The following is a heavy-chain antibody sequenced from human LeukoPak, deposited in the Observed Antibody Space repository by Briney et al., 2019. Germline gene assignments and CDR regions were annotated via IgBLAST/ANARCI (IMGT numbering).Heavy chain of an antibody. V-gene: IGHV3-7*01. CDR2: IKQDGSEK. J-gene: IGHJ5*02. Sequence: GGSLRLSCAASGFTFSSYWMSWVRQAPGKGLEWVANIKQDGSEKYYVDSVEGRFTISRDNAKNSLYLQMNSLRAEDTAVYYRARESYDSSGYDNWFDPWGQGTLVTVSS. D-gene: IGHD3-22*01. CDR3: ARESYDSSGYDNWFDP. CDR1: GFTFSSYW.